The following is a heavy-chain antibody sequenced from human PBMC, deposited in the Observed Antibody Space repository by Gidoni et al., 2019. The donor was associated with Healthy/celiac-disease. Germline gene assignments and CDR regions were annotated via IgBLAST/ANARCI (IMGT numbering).Heavy chain of an antibody. CDR2: ISSSSSYI. J-gene: IGHJ3*02. V-gene: IGHV3-21*01. CDR3: ARDRAPTTGRWLQRDAFDI. Sequence: EVQLVESGGGLVKPGGSLRLSCAASGFTFSSYSMNWVRQAPGKGLEWVSSISSSSSYIYYADSVKGRFTISRDNAKNSLYLQMNSLRAEDTAVYYCARDRAPTTGRWLQRDAFDIWGQGTMVTVSS. D-gene: IGHD3-10*01. CDR1: GFTFSSYS.